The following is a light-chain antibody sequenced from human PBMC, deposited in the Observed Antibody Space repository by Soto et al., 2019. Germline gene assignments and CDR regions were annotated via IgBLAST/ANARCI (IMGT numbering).Light chain of an antibody. J-gene: IGKJ4*01. CDR2: WAS. V-gene: IGKV4-1*01. CDR3: QQYYTTLS. CDR1: QSVLYNSDNKNY. Sequence: DIVMTQSPDSLAVSLGERATINCKSSQSVLYNSDNKNYLAWYQQKAGQPPKLLIYWASTRDSGVPDRFSGSGSGADFTLTISNLQAEDVAGYYCQQYYTTLSFGGGTKVEIK.